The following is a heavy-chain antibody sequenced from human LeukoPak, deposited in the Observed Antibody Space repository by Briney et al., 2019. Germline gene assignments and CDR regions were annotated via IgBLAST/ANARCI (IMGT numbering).Heavy chain of an antibody. CDR3: ARTVQLERPVPLRNYYYMDV. CDR2: IYSGGST. V-gene: IGHV3-53*01. D-gene: IGHD1-1*01. J-gene: IGHJ6*03. CDR1: GFTVSSNY. Sequence: AGGSLRLSCAASGFTVSSNYMSWVRQAPGKWLEWVSVIYSGGSTYYADSVKGRFTISRDNSKNTLYLQMNSLRAEDTAVYFCARTVQLERPVPLRNYYYMDVWGKGTTVTISS.